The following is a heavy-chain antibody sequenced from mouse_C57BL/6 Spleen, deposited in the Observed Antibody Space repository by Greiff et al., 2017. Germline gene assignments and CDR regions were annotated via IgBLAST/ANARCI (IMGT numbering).Heavy chain of an antibody. V-gene: IGHV1-53*01. CDR1: GYTFTSYW. CDR3: ARLIEGCPHWYFDV. J-gene: IGHJ1*03. CDR2: INPSNGGT. Sequence: VQLQQPGTELVKPGASVKLSCKASGYTFTSYWMHWVKQRPGQGLEWVGNINPSNGGTNYNEKFKSKATLTVDKSSSTAYMQLSSLTSEDSAVYYWARLIEGCPHWYFDVWGTGTTVTVSS.